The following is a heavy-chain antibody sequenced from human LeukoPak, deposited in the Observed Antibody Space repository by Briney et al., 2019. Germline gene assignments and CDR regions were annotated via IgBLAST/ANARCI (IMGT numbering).Heavy chain of an antibody. Sequence: GGALRLSCAASGFTFSSYWMHWVRQAPGEGLVWVSRMNSDGSSTSYADSVKGRFTISRDNAKNSLYLQMDSLRAEDTAVYYCATDSPETDAFDYWGQGTLVTVSS. D-gene: IGHD1-1*01. V-gene: IGHV3-74*01. J-gene: IGHJ4*02. CDR2: MNSDGSST. CDR1: GFTFSSYW. CDR3: ATDSPETDAFDY.